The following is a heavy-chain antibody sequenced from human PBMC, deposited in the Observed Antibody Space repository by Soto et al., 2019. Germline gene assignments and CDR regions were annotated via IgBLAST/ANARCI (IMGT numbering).Heavy chain of an antibody. CDR2: IKPDESEK. CDR1: GFTFSDSW. D-gene: IGHD4-4*01. CDR3: VRGGSNYAS. J-gene: IGHJ5*02. Sequence: LRLSCTASGFTFSDSWMTWVRQAPGKGLEWVARIKPDESEKKYADSVKGRFSISRDNAKNSMYLQMDSLRGEDTAVYYCVRGGSNYASWGQGTLVTVSS. V-gene: IGHV3-7*01.